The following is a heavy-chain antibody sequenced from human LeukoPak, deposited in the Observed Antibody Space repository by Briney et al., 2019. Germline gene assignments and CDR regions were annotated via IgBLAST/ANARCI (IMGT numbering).Heavy chain of an antibody. CDR2: IYSGGST. Sequence: GGSLRLSCVSSGCTVRSNYMSWVRPAPSKGLEWVSVIYSGGSTYYADSVKGRFTISRDNSKNTLYLQMNSLRAEDTAVYYCARAESYGYGFDYWGQGTLVTVSS. CDR3: ARAESYGYGFDY. D-gene: IGHD5-18*01. CDR1: GCTVRSNY. J-gene: IGHJ4*02. V-gene: IGHV3-53*01.